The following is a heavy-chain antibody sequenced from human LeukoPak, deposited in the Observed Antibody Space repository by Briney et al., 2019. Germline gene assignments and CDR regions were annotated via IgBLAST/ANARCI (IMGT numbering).Heavy chain of an antibody. D-gene: IGHD6-19*01. CDR3: ARHHSSGWYKSYRFDP. CDR1: GGSISSSSYY. J-gene: IGHJ5*02. Sequence: SETLSLTCTVSGGSISSSSYYWGWIRQPPGKGLEWIGSIYYSGSTYYNPSLKSRVTISVDTSKNQFSLKLSSVTAADTAVYYCARHHSSGWYKSYRFDPWGQGTLVTVSS. CDR2: IYYSGST. V-gene: IGHV4-39*01.